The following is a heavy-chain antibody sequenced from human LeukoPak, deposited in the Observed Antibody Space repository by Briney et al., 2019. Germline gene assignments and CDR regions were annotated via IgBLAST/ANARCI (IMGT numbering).Heavy chain of an antibody. CDR1: GFTFSNYA. CDR3: AKSSTSQRGYYGMDV. CDR2: ITDSGSST. D-gene: IGHD6-25*01. J-gene: IGHJ6*02. V-gene: IGHV3-23*01. Sequence: GGSLRLSCAASGFTFSNYAMSWVRQAPGKGLEWVSFITDSGSSTYYADSVKGRFTISRDSSKNTLSLQMNSLRVEDTGVYFCAKSSTSQRGYYGMDVWGQGTTLTVSS.